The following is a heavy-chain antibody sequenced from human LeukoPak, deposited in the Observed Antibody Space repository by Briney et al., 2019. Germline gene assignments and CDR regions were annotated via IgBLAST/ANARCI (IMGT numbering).Heavy chain of an antibody. CDR1: GDSISSTSGYY. D-gene: IGHD3-10*01. CDR2: MHASGNT. Sequence: SETLSLTCTVSGDSISSTSGYYWSWIRQPAGKGLEWIGRMHASGNTNYNPSLKSRVTISVDTSKNQFSLKLSSVTAADTAVYYCARHMGGLWFGSAFDYWGQGTLVTVSS. V-gene: IGHV4-61*02. J-gene: IGHJ4*02. CDR3: ARHMGGLWFGSAFDY.